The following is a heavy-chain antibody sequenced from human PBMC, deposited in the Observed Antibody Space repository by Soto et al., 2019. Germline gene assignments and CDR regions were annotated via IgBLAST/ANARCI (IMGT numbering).Heavy chain of an antibody. D-gene: IGHD3-10*01. V-gene: IGHV4-30-4*01. Sequence: PSETLSLTCTVSGGSISSGDYYWSWIRQPPGKGLEWIGYIYYSGSTYYNPSLKSRVTISVDTSKNQFSLKLSSVTAADTAVYYFARALPVRGVISPWGQGTLVPVPS. CDR1: GGSISSGDYY. CDR2: IYYSGST. CDR3: ARALPVRGVISP. J-gene: IGHJ5*02.